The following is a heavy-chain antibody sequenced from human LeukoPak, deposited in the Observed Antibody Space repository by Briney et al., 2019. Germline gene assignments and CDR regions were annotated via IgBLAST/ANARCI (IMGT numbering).Heavy chain of an antibody. V-gene: IGHV3-23*01. Sequence: PGGSLRLSCAASGFTLSSYAMNWVRQASGKGLEWDSAISDTGNTYHADSVKGRFTISRDSSKNTLFLQMNRLRPEDAAVYYCAKAPVTTCRGAFCYPLDYWGLGTLVTVSS. CDR2: ISDTGNT. CDR3: AKAPVTTCRGAFCYPLDY. CDR1: GFTLSSYA. J-gene: IGHJ4*02. D-gene: IGHD2-15*01.